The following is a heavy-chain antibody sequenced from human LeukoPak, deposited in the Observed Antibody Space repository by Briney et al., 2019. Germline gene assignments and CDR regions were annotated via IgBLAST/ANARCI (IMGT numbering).Heavy chain of an antibody. CDR2: MNPNSGNT. CDR1: GYTFTSYG. J-gene: IGHJ3*02. CDR3: AREKVQLERRALDAFDI. D-gene: IGHD1-1*01. Sequence: GASVKVSCKASGYTFTSYGINWVRQATGQGLEWMGWMNPNSGNTGYAQKFQGRVTLTRNTSISTAYMELSSLRSEDTAVYYCAREKVQLERRALDAFDIWGQGTMVTVSS. V-gene: IGHV1-8*02.